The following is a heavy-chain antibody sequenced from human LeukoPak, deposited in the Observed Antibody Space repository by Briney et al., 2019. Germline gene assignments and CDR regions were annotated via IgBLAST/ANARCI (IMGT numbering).Heavy chain of an antibody. CDR2: INPNSGGT. V-gene: IGHV1-2*02. Sequence: ASVKVSCKASGYTFTSYYMHWVRQAPGQGLEWMGWINPNSGGTNYAQKFQGRVTMTRDTSISTAYMELSRLRSDDTVVYYCARDRYCSSTSCLSAGWFDPWGQGTLVTVSS. J-gene: IGHJ5*02. CDR1: GYTFTSYY. CDR3: ARDRYCSSTSCLSAGWFDP. D-gene: IGHD2-2*01.